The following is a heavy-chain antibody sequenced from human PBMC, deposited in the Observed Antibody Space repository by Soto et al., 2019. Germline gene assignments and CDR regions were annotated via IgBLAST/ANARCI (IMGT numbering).Heavy chain of an antibody. Sequence: EVQLLESGGGLVQPGGSLRLSCAVSGFTFSGYSIRWVRQAPGKGLEWVSGISGRGDSADYADSVKGRFTISRDNSNNILYLQMNSLRVEDTAMYYCAKKMGGGAYTMDVWGQGTTVTVSS. V-gene: IGHV3-23*01. CDR2: ISGRGDSA. D-gene: IGHD1-26*01. J-gene: IGHJ6*02. CDR1: GFTFSGYS. CDR3: AKKMGGGAYTMDV.